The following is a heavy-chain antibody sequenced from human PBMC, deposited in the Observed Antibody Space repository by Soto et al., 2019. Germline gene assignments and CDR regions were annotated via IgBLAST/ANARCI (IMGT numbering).Heavy chain of an antibody. Sequence: SSETLSLTCTVSGGPISSSSYYWGWIRQPPGKGLEWIGSIYYSGSTYYNPSLKSRVTISVDTSKNQFSLKLSSVTAADTAVYYCARHTPAISISDHWGQGTLVTVSS. V-gene: IGHV4-39*01. CDR3: ARHTPAISISDH. D-gene: IGHD2-15*01. CDR1: GGPISSSSYY. J-gene: IGHJ4*02. CDR2: IYYSGST.